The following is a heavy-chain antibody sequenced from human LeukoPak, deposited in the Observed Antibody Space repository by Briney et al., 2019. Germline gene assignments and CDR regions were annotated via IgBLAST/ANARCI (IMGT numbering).Heavy chain of an antibody. Sequence: PGGSLRLSCAASGFTFSSYSMNWVRQAPGKGLEWVSSISSSSSYIYYADSVKGRFTISRDNAKNSLYLQMNSLRAEDTAVYYCASPVKYYYDSSGYYYDYFDYWGQGTLVTVSS. CDR2: ISSSSSYI. CDR1: GFTFSSYS. V-gene: IGHV3-21*01. J-gene: IGHJ4*02. D-gene: IGHD3-22*01. CDR3: ASPVKYYYDSSGYYYDYFDY.